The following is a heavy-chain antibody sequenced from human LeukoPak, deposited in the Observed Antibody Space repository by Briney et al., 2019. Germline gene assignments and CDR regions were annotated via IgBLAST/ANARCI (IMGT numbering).Heavy chain of an antibody. CDR3: ARAVAGNDF. J-gene: IGHJ4*02. Sequence: PSETLSLTCAVYGGSFSGYYWSWIRQPPGKGLEWIGEINHSGSTNYNPSLKSRVTISVDTSKNQFSLKLSSVTAADTAVCYCARAVAGNDFWGQGTLVTVSS. V-gene: IGHV4-34*01. D-gene: IGHD6-19*01. CDR2: INHSGST. CDR1: GGSFSGYY.